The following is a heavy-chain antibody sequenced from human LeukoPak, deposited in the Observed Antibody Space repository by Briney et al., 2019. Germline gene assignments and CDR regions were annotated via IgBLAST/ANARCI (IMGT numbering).Heavy chain of an antibody. V-gene: IGHV3-49*04. CDR2: TRSEAYGGTT. J-gene: IGHJ4*02. Sequence: PGGSLRLSCTASGFTFGDYTMSWVRQAPGKGLEWVGFTRSEAYGGTTEYAASVKGRFTISRDDSKSIAYLQMNSLKTEDTAMYYCARDGCGSTSCYPVFDFWGQGTLVTVSS. CDR1: GFTFGDYT. D-gene: IGHD2-2*01. CDR3: ARDGCGSTSCYPVFDF.